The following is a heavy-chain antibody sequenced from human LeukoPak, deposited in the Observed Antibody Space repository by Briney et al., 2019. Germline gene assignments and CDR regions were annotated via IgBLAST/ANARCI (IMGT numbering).Heavy chain of an antibody. CDR3: ARSLLTAVSCFDP. J-gene: IGHJ5*02. Sequence: PGGSLTLSCAVSGFTVSSNYMSWVRQAPGKGLEWVSVIYSGGSTYYADSVKGRFTIPKDDSKNTQYLQMNSLRAEDTAVYYCARSLLTAVSCFDPWGQGTLVTVSS. V-gene: IGHV3-53*01. CDR1: GFTVSSNY. CDR2: IYSGGST. D-gene: IGHD3-16*01.